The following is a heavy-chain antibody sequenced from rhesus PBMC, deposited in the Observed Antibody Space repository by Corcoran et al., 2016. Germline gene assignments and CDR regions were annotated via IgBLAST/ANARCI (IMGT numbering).Heavy chain of an antibody. CDR1: GYSISSGYG. J-gene: IGHJ4*01. CDR3: ARDRVGAAGPYFDD. Sequence: QVQLQESGPGLVKPSETLSLTCAVSGYSISSGYGWGWIRQPPGKGLEWIGQIYGGSGSTYYHPSLKSRVTVSKDTSKNQFSLKLGSVTAADTAVYYWARDRVGAAGPYFDDWGQGVLVTVSS. V-gene: IGHV4-127*01. D-gene: IGHD6-13*01. CDR2: IYGGSGST.